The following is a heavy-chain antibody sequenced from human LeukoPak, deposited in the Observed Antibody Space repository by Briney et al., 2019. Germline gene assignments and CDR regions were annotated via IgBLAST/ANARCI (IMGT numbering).Heavy chain of an antibody. V-gene: IGHV3-23*01. CDR3: AKDKTAPYDYVWGSYRHPATHAFDI. D-gene: IGHD3-16*02. CDR1: GLTFSSYA. Sequence: QSGGSLRLSCVVSGLTFSSYAMSRVRQAPGKGLEWVSGISGSGGSTYYADSVKGRFTISRDNAKNSLYLQMNSLRAEDTALYYCAKDKTAPYDYVWGSYRHPATHAFDIWGQGTMVTVSS. CDR2: ISGSGGST. J-gene: IGHJ3*02.